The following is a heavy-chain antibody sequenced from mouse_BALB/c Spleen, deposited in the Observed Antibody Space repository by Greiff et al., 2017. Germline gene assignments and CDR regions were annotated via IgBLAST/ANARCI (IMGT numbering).Heavy chain of an antibody. Sequence: EVQLVESGGGLVQPGGSRKLSCAASGFTFSSFGMHWVRQAPEKGLEWVAYISSGSSTIYYADTVKGRFTISRDNPKNTLFLQMTSLRSEDTAMYYCARYGNYEGFAYWGQGTLVTVSA. CDR3: ARYGNYEGFAY. J-gene: IGHJ3*01. CDR2: ISSGSSTI. D-gene: IGHD2-1*01. CDR1: GFTFSSFG. V-gene: IGHV5-17*02.